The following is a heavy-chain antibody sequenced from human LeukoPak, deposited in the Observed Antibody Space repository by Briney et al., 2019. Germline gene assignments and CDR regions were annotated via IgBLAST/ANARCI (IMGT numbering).Heavy chain of an antibody. CDR2: IYYSGST. D-gene: IGHD6-13*01. CDR3: ARDDSGAAALDY. Sequence: SETLSLTCTVSDGSISSYYWTWIRQPPGKGLEWIGYIYYSGSTNYNPSLKSRVTISVDTSKNQFSLKLSSVTAADTAVYYCARDDSGAAALDYWGQGTLVTVSS. V-gene: IGHV4-59*01. J-gene: IGHJ4*02. CDR1: DGSISSYY.